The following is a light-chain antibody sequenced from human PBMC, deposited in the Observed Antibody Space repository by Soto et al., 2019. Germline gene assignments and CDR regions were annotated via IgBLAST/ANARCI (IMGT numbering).Light chain of an antibody. CDR3: QQYGSSPLLT. V-gene: IGKV3-20*01. Sequence: EIVMTQSPATLSVSPGERATLSCRASQSVYNNLAWYQQKPGQAPRLLIYGASSRATGIPDRFSGSGSGTDCTITISRLEPEDFAVYYCQQYGSSPLLTFGGGTKVEIK. CDR2: GAS. CDR1: QSVYNN. J-gene: IGKJ4*01.